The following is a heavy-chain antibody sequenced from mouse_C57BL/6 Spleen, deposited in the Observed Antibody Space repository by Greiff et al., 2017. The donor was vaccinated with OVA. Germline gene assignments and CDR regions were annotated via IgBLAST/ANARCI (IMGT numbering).Heavy chain of an antibody. J-gene: IGHJ1*03. D-gene: IGHD1-1*01. Sequence: QVQLQQPGAELVMPGASVKLSCKASGYTFTSYWMHWVKQRPGQGLEWIGEIDPSDSYTNYNQKFKGKSTLTVDKSSSTAYMQLSSLTSEDSAVYYCARSLYYYGSSYVRYFDGWGTGTTVTVSS. CDR1: GYTFTSYW. CDR3: ARSLYYYGSSYVRYFDG. CDR2: IDPSDSYT. V-gene: IGHV1-69*01.